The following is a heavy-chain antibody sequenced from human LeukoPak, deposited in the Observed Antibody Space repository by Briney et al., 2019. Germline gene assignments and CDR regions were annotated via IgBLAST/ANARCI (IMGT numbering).Heavy chain of an antibody. D-gene: IGHD2-21*02. Sequence: PSETLSLTCTVSRGSISSYYWSWIPQPPGKGLQWIRYIYYSGSTNYNPSLKSRVTISVDTSKNQFSLKLSSVTAADTAVYYCARVTCGGDCRAHYYYYHVDVWGKGTTVTISS. CDR2: IYYSGST. J-gene: IGHJ6*03. CDR3: ARVTCGGDCRAHYYYYHVDV. CDR1: RGSISSYY. V-gene: IGHV4-59*08.